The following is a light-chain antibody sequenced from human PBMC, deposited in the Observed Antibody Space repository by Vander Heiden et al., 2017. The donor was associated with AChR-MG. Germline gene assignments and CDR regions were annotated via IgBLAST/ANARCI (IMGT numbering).Light chain of an antibody. V-gene: IGLV3-21*02. CDR2: DDS. Sequence: SYVLTQPPSVSVAPGQTARITCGGNNIGSRRVHWYHQKPGQAPALVVYDDSDRPPGIPERFSGSNSGNTATLTISRVEAGDEADYYCQVWDSGSDHYVFGTGTKVTVL. J-gene: IGLJ1*01. CDR3: QVWDSGSDHYV. CDR1: NIGSRR.